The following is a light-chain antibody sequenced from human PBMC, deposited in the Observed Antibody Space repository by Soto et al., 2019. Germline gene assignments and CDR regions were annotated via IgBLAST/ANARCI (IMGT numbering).Light chain of an antibody. V-gene: IGLV1-44*01. CDR3: AAWDDSLNGYV. CDR1: SSNIGSNT. CDR2: SIN. Sequence: QSVLTQPPSASGTPGQRVTISCSGSSSNIGSNTVNWYQQLPGTAPKLLIYSINHRPSGVPDRFSGSKSGTSASLAISGLQSEDGADYYCAAWDDSLNGYVFGTGTKVTVL. J-gene: IGLJ1*01.